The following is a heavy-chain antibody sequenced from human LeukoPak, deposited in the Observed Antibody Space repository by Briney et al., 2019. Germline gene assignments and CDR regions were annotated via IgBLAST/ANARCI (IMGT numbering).Heavy chain of an antibody. D-gene: IGHD3-9*01. Sequence: GGSLRLSCVASGFTFSPYNMNWVRQAPGQGLEWVSSISDDSTYIIYAGSVTGRFTISRDNAKNSLYLQMNSLRAEDTAVYYCARAPISRVFDYWGQGTLVTVSS. J-gene: IGHJ4*02. V-gene: IGHV3-21*01. CDR3: ARAPISRVFDY. CDR2: ISDDSTYI. CDR1: GFTFSPYN.